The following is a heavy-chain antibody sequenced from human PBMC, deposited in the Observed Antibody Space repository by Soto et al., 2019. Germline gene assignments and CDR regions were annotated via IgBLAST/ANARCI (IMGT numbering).Heavy chain of an antibody. CDR2: IYYSGST. J-gene: IGHJ4*02. D-gene: IGHD2-2*01. CDR1: GGSISSSSYY. CDR3: ARLFPRVVPAAIYVDY. Sequence: SETLSLTCTVSGGSISSSSYYWGWIRQPPGKGLEWIGSIYYSGSTYYNPSLKSRVTISVDTSKNQFSLKLSSVTAADTAVYYCARLFPRVVPAAIYVDYWGQGSLVTVSS. V-gene: IGHV4-39*01.